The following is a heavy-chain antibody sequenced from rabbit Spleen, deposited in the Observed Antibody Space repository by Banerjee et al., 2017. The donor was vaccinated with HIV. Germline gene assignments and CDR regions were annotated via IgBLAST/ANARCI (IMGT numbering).Heavy chain of an antibody. J-gene: IGHJ6*01. CDR3: ARDTGSSFSSYGMDL. CDR1: GVSFSSSFY. V-gene: IGHV1S40*01. Sequence: QSLEESGGDLVKPGASLTLTCTASGVSFSSSFYMCWVRQAPGKGLEWIACITIGSSGFTYFATWAKGRFTCSKTSSTTVTLQMTRLTAADTATYFCARDTGSSFSSYGMDLWGPGTLVTVS. CDR2: ITIGSSGFT. D-gene: IGHD8-1*01.